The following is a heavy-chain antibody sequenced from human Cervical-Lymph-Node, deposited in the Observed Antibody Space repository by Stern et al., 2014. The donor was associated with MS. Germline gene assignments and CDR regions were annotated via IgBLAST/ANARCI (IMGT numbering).Heavy chain of an antibody. V-gene: IGHV3-21*01. CDR1: GFTFSSYS. D-gene: IGHD3-22*01. CDR2: ISISSSYI. Sequence: VQLVESGGGLVKPGGSLRLSCAASGFTFSSYSMNWVRQAPGQGLEWVSSISISSSYIYYADSVKGRFTISRDNAKNSLYLQMNSLRAEDTAVYYCARDQGGKYYDSSGYYSDAFDIWGQGTMVTVSS. J-gene: IGHJ3*02. CDR3: ARDQGGKYYDSSGYYSDAFDI.